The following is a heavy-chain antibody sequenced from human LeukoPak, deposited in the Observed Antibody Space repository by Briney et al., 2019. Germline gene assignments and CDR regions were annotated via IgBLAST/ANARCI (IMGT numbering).Heavy chain of an antibody. Sequence: SETLSLTCAVYGGSFSGYYWSWIRQPPGKGLEWIGEINHSGSTNYNPSLKSRVTISVDTSKNQFSRKLSSVTAADTAVYYCARVGVAMISSYFDYWGQGTLVTVSS. D-gene: IGHD5-12*01. CDR1: GGSFSGYY. V-gene: IGHV4-34*01. CDR2: INHSGST. CDR3: ARVGVAMISSYFDY. J-gene: IGHJ4*02.